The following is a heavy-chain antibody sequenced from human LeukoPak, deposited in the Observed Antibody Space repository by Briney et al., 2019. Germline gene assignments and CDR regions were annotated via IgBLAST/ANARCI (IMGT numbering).Heavy chain of an antibody. J-gene: IGHJ3*02. D-gene: IGHD4-17*01. CDR1: GGTFSSYA. V-gene: IGHV1-69*13. CDR2: IIPIFGTA. CDR3: ARDLWVTTVTTDAFDI. Sequence: SVKVSCKASGGTFSSYAISWGRQAPGQGLEWMGGIIPIFGTANYAQKFQGRVTITADESTSTAYMELSSLRSEDTAVYYCARDLWVTTVTTDAFDIWGQGTMVTVSS.